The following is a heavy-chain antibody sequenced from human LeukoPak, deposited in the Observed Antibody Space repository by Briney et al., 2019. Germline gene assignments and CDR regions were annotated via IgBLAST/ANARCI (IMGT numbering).Heavy chain of an antibody. Sequence: GGSLRLSCAASGFTFSSYAMSWVRQAPGKGLEWVSSVTISGDTTYYADSVKGRFTISRDNSKNTLYLQMNSLRAEDTAVYYCARRAGAYSHPYDYWGQGTLVTVSS. CDR1: GFTFSSYA. V-gene: IGHV3-23*01. CDR2: VTISGDTT. D-gene: IGHD4/OR15-4a*01. J-gene: IGHJ4*02. CDR3: ARRAGAYSHPYDY.